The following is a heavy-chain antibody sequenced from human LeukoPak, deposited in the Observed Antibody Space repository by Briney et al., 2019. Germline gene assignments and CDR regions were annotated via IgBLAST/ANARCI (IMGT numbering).Heavy chain of an antibody. CDR2: ISSSGSNI. D-gene: IGHD3-3*01. V-gene: IGHV3-48*03. CDR1: GFTFSSYE. CDR3: AREDYDFWSGYNWFDP. Sequence: PGGSLRLSCAASGFTFSSYEMNWVRQAPGKGLEWVSYISSSGSNIYYADSVKGRFTISRDNAKNSLYLQMSSLRAEDTAVYYCAREDYDFWSGYNWFDPCGQGTLVTVSS. J-gene: IGHJ5*02.